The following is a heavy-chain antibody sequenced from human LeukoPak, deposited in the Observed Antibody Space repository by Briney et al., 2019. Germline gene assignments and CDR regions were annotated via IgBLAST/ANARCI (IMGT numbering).Heavy chain of an antibody. CDR2: IIPMFGTA. CDR3: ARDLSPVYYDSSGRNVAFDI. Sequence: SVKVSCKASGGTFSSYAISWVRQAPGQGLEWMGGIIPMFGTANYAQKLQGRVTITAEKSTSTAYMELSSLRSDDTAVYYCARDLSPVYYDSSGRNVAFDIWGQGTMVTVSS. D-gene: IGHD3-22*01. J-gene: IGHJ3*02. CDR1: GGTFSSYA. V-gene: IGHV1-69*06.